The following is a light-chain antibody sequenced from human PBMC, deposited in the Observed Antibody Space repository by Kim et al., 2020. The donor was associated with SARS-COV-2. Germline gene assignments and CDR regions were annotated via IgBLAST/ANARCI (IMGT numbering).Light chain of an antibody. Sequence: QTAHLTFTENNDKVGRQGAAWLQQHQGHPPTVLSDRNNNRRSGISERFSASRSGNTASLIITGLQSEDEADYYCSAWDISLNAVVFGGGTQLTVL. CDR2: RNN. CDR3: SAWDISLNAVV. J-gene: IGLJ3*02. CDR1: NDKVGRQG. V-gene: IGLV10-54*01.